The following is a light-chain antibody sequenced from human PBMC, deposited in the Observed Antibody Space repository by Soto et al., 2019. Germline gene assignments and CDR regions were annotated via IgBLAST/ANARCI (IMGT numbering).Light chain of an antibody. V-gene: IGLV2-8*01. CDR2: EVS. CDR3: SSNAGSDNLV. Sequence: QSALTQPPSASGSPGQSVTISCTGISSDVGSYIYVSWYQQHPGKAPKLMIYEVSKRPPGVPDRFSGSMSGKTASLTVSGLQAEDEADYYCSSNAGSDNLVFGGGNKVTVL. J-gene: IGLJ2*01. CDR1: SSDVGSYIY.